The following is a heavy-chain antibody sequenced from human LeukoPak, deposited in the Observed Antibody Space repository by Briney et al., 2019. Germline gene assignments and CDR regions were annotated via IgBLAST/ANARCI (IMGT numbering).Heavy chain of an antibody. D-gene: IGHD3-9*01. CDR1: GGSFSGYY. Sequence: PSETLSLTCTVDGGSFSGYYWTWIRQPPGKGLEWIGEINHSGSTNYNPSLKSRVTISVDTSKNQFSLKLSSVTAADTAVYYCARGQGYFDWYSTSNWFDPWGQGTLVTVSS. V-gene: IGHV4-34*01. J-gene: IGHJ5*02. CDR3: ARGQGYFDWYSTSNWFDP. CDR2: INHSGST.